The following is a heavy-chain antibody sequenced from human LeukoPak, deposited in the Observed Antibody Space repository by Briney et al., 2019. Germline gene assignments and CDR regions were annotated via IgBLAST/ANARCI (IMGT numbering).Heavy chain of an antibody. V-gene: IGHV1-24*01. Sequence: GASVKVSCKVPGYTLTELSMHWVRQAPGKGLEWMGGFDPEDGETIYAQKFQGRVTMTEDTSTDTAYMELSSLRSEDTAVYYCATDITGTTRWFDPWGQGTLVTVSS. J-gene: IGHJ5*02. D-gene: IGHD1-7*01. CDR2: FDPEDGET. CDR3: ATDITGTTRWFDP. CDR1: GYTLTELS.